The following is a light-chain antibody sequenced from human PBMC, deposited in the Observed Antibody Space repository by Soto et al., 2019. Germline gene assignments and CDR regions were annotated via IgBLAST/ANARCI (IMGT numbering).Light chain of an antibody. CDR2: EDN. J-gene: IGLJ2*01. V-gene: IGLV6-57*02. CDR3: QSYDSSNHVV. Sequence: NFMLTQPHSVSESPGKTVTISCTGSSGSIASNYVQWYQQRPGSAPTTMIYEDNQRPSGVPDRFSGSIDSSSNSASLTISGLKTEDEADYYCQSYDSSNHVVFGGGTKVTVL. CDR1: SGSIASNY.